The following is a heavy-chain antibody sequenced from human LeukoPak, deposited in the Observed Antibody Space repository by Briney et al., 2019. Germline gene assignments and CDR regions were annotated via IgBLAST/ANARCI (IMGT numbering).Heavy chain of an antibody. CDR2: IYYTGST. J-gene: IGHJ4*02. V-gene: IGHV4-59*01. CDR1: GGSISNYY. D-gene: IGHD2/OR15-2a*01. Sequence: SQTLSLTCTVSGGSISNYYWSWIRQPPGKGLEWIGYIYYTGSTNYNPSLKSRVTISLDTSKNQSSLKLSSVTAADTAVYYCASSSRAGHYWGQGTLVTVSS. CDR3: ASSSRAGHY.